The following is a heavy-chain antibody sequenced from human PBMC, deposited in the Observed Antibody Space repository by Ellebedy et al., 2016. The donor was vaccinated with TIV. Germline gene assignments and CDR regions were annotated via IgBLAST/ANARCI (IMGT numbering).Heavy chain of an antibody. CDR2: ISAYNGNT. CDR1: GYTFTSYG. Sequence: AASVKVSCKASGYTFTSYGISWVRQAPGQGLEWMGWISAYNGNTNYAQKLQGRVTMTTDTSTSTAYMELRSLRSADTAVYYCAGGGQPRYYDSSGAPEYFQHWGQGTLVTVSS. CDR3: AGGGQPRYYDSSGAPEYFQH. J-gene: IGHJ1*01. V-gene: IGHV1-18*01. D-gene: IGHD3-22*01.